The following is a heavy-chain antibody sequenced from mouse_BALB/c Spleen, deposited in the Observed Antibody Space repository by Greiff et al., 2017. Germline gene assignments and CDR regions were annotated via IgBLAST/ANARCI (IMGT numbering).Heavy chain of an antibody. Sequence: EVKLQESGPGLVKPSQSLSLTCTVTGYSITSDYAWNWIRQFPGNKLEWMGYISYSGSTSYNPSLKSRISITRHTSKNQFFLQLNSVTTEDTATYYCARSRGSLTYFDYWGQGTTLTVSS. CDR2: ISYSGST. CDR3: ARSRGSLTYFDY. D-gene: IGHD6-1*01. V-gene: IGHV3-2*02. CDR1: GYSITSDYA. J-gene: IGHJ2*01.